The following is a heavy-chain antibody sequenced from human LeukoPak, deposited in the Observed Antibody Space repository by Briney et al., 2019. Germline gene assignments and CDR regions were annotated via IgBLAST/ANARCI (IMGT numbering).Heavy chain of an antibody. V-gene: IGHV3-23*01. CDR3: ARVRGNTMVRGVIKIPPYYYYYYMDA. D-gene: IGHD3-10*01. J-gene: IGHJ6*03. CDR2: ISGSGGST. CDR1: GFTFSSYA. Sequence: GGSLRLSCAASGFTFSSYAMSWVRQAPGKGLEWVSAISGSGGSTYYADSVKGRFTISRDNSKNTLYLQMNSLRAEDTAVYYCARVRGNTMVRGVIKIPPYYYYYYMDAWGKGTTVTVSS.